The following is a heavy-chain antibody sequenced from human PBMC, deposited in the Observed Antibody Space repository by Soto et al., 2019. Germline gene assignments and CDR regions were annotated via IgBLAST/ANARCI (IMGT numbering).Heavy chain of an antibody. CDR2: INPSGGST. J-gene: IGHJ4*02. CDR3: SRGYPPRDQLGNLPGAF. CDR1: GDTFTSYY. V-gene: IGHV1-46*03. Sequence: GASVKVSCKASGDTFTSYYIQWVRQAPGQGLEWMGIINPSGGSTNYAQKFQGRVTMTRDTSTSTVYMELSSLRSEDTAIYYCSRGYPPRDQLGNLPGAFWGQGTLVTSPQ. D-gene: IGHD1-1*01.